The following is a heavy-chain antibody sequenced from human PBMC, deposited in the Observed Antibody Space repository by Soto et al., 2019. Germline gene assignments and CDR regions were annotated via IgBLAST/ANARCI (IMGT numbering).Heavy chain of an antibody. D-gene: IGHD5-18*01. CDR1: GYTFTSYD. CDR3: ARGLGYSYGYRYMDDFDY. J-gene: IGHJ4*02. Sequence: QVQLVQSGAEVKKPGASVKVSCKASGYTFTSYDINWVRQATGQGLEWMGWLNPNSGNTGYAQKFQGRVTMTMNTSISTAYMELRSLRSEDTAVYYCARGLGYSYGYRYMDDFDYWGQGTLVTVSS. CDR2: LNPNSGNT. V-gene: IGHV1-8*01.